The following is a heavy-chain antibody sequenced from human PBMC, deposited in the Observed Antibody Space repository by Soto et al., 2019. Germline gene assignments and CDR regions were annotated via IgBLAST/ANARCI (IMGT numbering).Heavy chain of an antibody. Sequence: GASVKVSCKASGYTFTGYYMHWVRQAPGQGLEWMGWINPNSGGTNYAQKFQGWVTMTRATSISTAYMELSRLRSDDTAVYYCVRGMSTATTKTNYYYGMDVWGQGTTVTVAS. V-gene: IGHV1-2*04. CDR2: INPNSGGT. CDR3: VRGMSTATTKTNYYYGMDV. CDR1: GYTFTGYY. D-gene: IGHD3-16*01. J-gene: IGHJ6*02.